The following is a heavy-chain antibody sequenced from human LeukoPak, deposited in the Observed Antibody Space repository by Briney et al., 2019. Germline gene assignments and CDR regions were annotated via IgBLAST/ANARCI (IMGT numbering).Heavy chain of an antibody. CDR2: ISSSGSTI. D-gene: IGHD6-19*01. J-gene: IGHJ4*02. CDR3: ARGGVAGPRDY. Sequence: AGGSLRLSCAASGFTFSSYEMNWVRQAPGKGLEWVSYISSSGSTIYYADSVKGRFTISRDNAKNSLYLQMNSLRAEDTAVYYCARGGVAGPRDYWGQGTLVTVSS. CDR1: GFTFSSYE. V-gene: IGHV3-48*03.